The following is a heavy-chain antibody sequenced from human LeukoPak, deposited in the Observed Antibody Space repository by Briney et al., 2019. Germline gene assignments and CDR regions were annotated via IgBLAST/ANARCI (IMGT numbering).Heavy chain of an antibody. Sequence: GGSLRLSCAASGYTFSSYSMNWVRQAPGKGLEWVSSISSSSSYIYYADSVKGRFTISRDNAKNSLYLQMNSLRAEDTAVYYCARDPGPRPGGYWGQGTLVTVSS. CDR2: ISSSSSYI. CDR3: ARDPGPRPGGY. CDR1: GYTFSSYS. J-gene: IGHJ4*02. V-gene: IGHV3-21*01. D-gene: IGHD2-15*01.